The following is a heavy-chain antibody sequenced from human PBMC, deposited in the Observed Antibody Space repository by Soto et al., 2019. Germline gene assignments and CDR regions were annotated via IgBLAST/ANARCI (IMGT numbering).Heavy chain of an antibody. Sequence: QVQLVQSGAEVKKPGASVKVSCKASGYTFTNYDISWVRQAAGQGPEWMGWVNPPSGKTKVSYLNKFQGGLTMTRDTSKNTAFLEVTDLSSDDTAVYYCASGATADDDFWNNARGDWRDPWGQGTLVTVSS. D-gene: IGHD3-3*01. J-gene: IGHJ5*02. V-gene: IGHV1-8*01. CDR2: VNPPSGKT. CDR3: ASGATADDDFWNNARGDWRDP. CDR1: GYTFTNYD.